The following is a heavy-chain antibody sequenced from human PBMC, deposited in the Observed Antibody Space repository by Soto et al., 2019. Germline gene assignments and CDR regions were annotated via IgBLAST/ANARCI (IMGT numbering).Heavy chain of an antibody. CDR3: ARNKVAGQAKTWFDP. J-gene: IGHJ5*02. CDR1: GYTFTSYA. V-gene: IGHV1-3*01. Sequence: GASVKVSCKASGYTFTSYAMHWVRQAPGQRLEWMGWINAGNGNTKYSQKFKGRVPITRDTSGSTAYMELSSLRFEDMFFYYCARNKVAGQAKTWFDPGGQGTLVTVSS. D-gene: IGHD6-19*01. CDR2: INAGNGNT.